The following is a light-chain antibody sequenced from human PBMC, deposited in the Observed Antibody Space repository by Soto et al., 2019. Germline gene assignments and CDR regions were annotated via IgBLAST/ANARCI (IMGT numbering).Light chain of an antibody. CDR3: QQYGSSPPIT. CDR1: QSVSSSY. V-gene: IGKV3-20*01. CDR2: GAS. Sequence: EIVLTQSPGTLSLSPGERATLSCRASQSVSSSYLAWYQQKPGQAPRLLIYGASSRATGIPDTFSGSGYGTDFTLTISRLDPEDFAVYYCQQYGSSPPITFGQGTRLEIK. J-gene: IGKJ5*01.